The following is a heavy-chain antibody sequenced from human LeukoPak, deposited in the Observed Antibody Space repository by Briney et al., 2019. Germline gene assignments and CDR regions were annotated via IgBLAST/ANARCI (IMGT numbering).Heavy chain of an antibody. CDR2: IIPIFGTA. CDR3: ARGDCSGGSCYHYYYMDV. J-gene: IGHJ6*03. CDR1: GYTFTSYD. D-gene: IGHD2-15*01. V-gene: IGHV1-69*05. Sequence: GASVKVSCKASGYTFTSYDINWVRQAPGQGLEWMGRIIPIFGTANYTQKFQGRVTITTDESTSTAYMELSSLRSEDTAVYYCARGDCSGGSCYHYYYMDVWGKGTTVTVSS.